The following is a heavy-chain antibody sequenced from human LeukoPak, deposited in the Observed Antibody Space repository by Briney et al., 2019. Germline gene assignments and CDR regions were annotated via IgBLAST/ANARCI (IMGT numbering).Heavy chain of an antibody. D-gene: IGHD5-18*01. V-gene: IGHV4-59*12. CDR3: AREVYSYGDYYFDY. CDR2: IYYSGST. J-gene: IGHJ4*02. CDR1: GGSIRSYY. Sequence: PSETLSLTCTVSGGSIRSYYWSWIRQPPGKELEWIGYIYYSGSTNYNPSLKSRVTISVDTSKNQFSLKLSSVTAADTAVYYCAREVYSYGDYYFDYWGQGTLVTVSS.